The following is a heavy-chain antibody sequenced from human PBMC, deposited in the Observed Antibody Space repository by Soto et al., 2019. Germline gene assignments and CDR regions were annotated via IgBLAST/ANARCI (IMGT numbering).Heavy chain of an antibody. CDR2: ISYDGSNK. Sequence: ESGGGVVPPGRSLRLSCAASGFTFSSYAMHWVRQAPGKGLEWVAVISYDGSNKYYADSVKGRFTISRDNSKNTLYLQMNSLRAEDTAVYYCASGTTTSSDIDYWGQGTLVTVSS. CDR1: GFTFSSYA. D-gene: IGHD1-1*01. V-gene: IGHV3-30-3*01. J-gene: IGHJ4*02. CDR3: ASGTTTSSDIDY.